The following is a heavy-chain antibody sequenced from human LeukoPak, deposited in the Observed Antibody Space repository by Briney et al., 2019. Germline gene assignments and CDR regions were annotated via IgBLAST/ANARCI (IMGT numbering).Heavy chain of an antibody. J-gene: IGHJ4*02. D-gene: IGHD3-22*01. CDR3: ARERWGAYYDSSAVFGTYFDY. CDR2: ISAYNGNT. V-gene: IGHV1-18*04. Sequence: GASVKVSCKASGYTFTGYYMHWVRQAPGQGLEWMGWISAYNGNTNYAQKLQGRVTMTTDTSTSTAYMELRSLRSDDTAVYYCARERWGAYYDSSAVFGTYFDYWGQGTLVTVSS. CDR1: GYTFTGYY.